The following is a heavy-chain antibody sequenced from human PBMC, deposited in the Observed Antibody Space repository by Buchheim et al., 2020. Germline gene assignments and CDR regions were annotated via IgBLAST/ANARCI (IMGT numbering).Heavy chain of an antibody. Sequence: EVQLLESGGGLVQPGGSLRLSCAASGFTVSSNYMSWVRQAPGKGLEWVSVIYSGGSTYYADSVKGRFTISRDNSKNTLYLQMNSLRAEDTAVYYCARRRGDSSGYYPLYFDYWGQGTL. CDR2: IYSGGST. CDR3: ARRRGDSSGYYPLYFDY. J-gene: IGHJ4*02. CDR1: GFTVSSNY. V-gene: IGHV3-66*01. D-gene: IGHD3-22*01.